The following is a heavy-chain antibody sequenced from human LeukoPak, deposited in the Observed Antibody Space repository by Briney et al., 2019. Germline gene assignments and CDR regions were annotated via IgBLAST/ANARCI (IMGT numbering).Heavy chain of an antibody. V-gene: IGHV4-39*07. CDR3: ARDHGHGAHFSSGGYFDY. Sequence: SETLSLTCTVSGGSMTSTSYYWGWIRQPPGKGLEWIGSIYYNGDTYYNPSLKSRVTISVDTSKTQFSLKLSSVTAADTALYFCARDHGHGAHFSSGGYFDYWGQGALVTVSS. J-gene: IGHJ4*02. D-gene: IGHD3-10*01. CDR1: GGSMTSTSYY. CDR2: IYYNGDT.